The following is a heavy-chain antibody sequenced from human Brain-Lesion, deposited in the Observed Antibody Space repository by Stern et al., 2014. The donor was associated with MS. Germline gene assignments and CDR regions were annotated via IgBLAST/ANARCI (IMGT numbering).Heavy chain of an antibody. CDR3: ARDQRGITIFGVVTDYYYLGMDV. CDR1: GYIFTGYY. Sequence: MQLVESGAEVKKPGASVKVSCKTSGYIFTGYYIHWVRQAPGQGLEWMAWINPNTGGTKYAQKFQGRVTMSRDTSNSTDYVELSSLTSDDTAVYYCARDQRGITIFGVVTDYYYLGMDVWGQGTTVTVSS. V-gene: IGHV1-2*02. CDR2: INPNTGGT. J-gene: IGHJ6*02. D-gene: IGHD3-3*01.